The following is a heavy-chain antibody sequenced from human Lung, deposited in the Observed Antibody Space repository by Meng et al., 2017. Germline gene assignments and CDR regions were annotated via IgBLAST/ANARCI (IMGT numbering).Heavy chain of an antibody. Sequence: QVPLQHWGAGLFKPSGTLSLTCVVSGGSFSDYYWSWIRQPPGKGLEWIGEINHSGSTNYNPSLESRATISVDTSQNNLSLKLSSVTAADSAVYYCARGPTTMAHDFDYWGQGTLVTVSS. D-gene: IGHD4-11*01. J-gene: IGHJ4*02. V-gene: IGHV4-34*01. CDR3: ARGPTTMAHDFDY. CDR2: INHSGST. CDR1: GGSFSDYY.